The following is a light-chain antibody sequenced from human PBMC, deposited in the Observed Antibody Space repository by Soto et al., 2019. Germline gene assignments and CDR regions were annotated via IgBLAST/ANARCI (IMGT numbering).Light chain of an antibody. J-gene: IGLJ2*01. CDR1: NSNIGENF. CDR2: DDT. Sequence: QSVLTQPPSVSAAPGQSVTISCSGANSNIGENFVSWYQQFPGTAPKLLIYDDTTRPSGIPERFSGSKSGTSATLGITGLQTGDEANYYSAAFDSSLTAMVFGGGTKLTVL. CDR3: AAFDSSLTAMV. V-gene: IGLV1-51*01.